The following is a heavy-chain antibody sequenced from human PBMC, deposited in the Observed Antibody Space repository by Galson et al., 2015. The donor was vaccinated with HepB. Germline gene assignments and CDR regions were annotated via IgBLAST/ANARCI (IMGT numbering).Heavy chain of an antibody. CDR2: INAGNGNT. CDR1: GYTFTSYA. CDR3: ARDKGCSSTNCYTDYFDH. D-gene: IGHD2-2*02. V-gene: IGHV1-3*01. Sequence: SVKVSCKASGYTFTSYAMHWVRQAPGQRLEWMGWINAGNGNTKYSQKFQGRVTITRDTSASTAYMELSSLRSEDTAVYYCARDKGCSSTNCYTDYFDHLGQGTRVTVSS. J-gene: IGHJ4*02.